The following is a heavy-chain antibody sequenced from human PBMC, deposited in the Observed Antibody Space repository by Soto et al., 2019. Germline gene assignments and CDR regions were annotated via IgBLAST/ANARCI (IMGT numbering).Heavy chain of an antibody. Sequence: QVQLQESGPGLVRPSGTLSLTCAVSGASISSTTSGNWWSWVRQPPGKGLEWIGEIYHSGSTNYSPTLKSRVTMSVDQSKNQCSLKLGSVTAAATAVYYCAGMVGATLVDFWGQGTLVTVSS. CDR2: IYHSGST. CDR1: GASISSTTSGNW. CDR3: AGMVGATLVDF. V-gene: IGHV4-4*02. D-gene: IGHD1-26*01. J-gene: IGHJ4*02.